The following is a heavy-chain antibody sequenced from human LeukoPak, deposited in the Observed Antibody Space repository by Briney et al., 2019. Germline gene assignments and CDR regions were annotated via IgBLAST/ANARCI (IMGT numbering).Heavy chain of an antibody. CDR2: IYTSGST. CDR1: GGSISSGSYY. CDR3: ARAYCGGDCYPINWFDP. J-gene: IGHJ5*02. V-gene: IGHV4-61*02. Sequence: SETLSLTCTVSGGSISSGSYYWSWIRQPAGKGLEWIGRIYTSGSTNYNPSLKSRVTISVDTSKNQFSLKLSSVTAADTAVYYCARAYCGGDCYPINWFDPWGQGTLVTVSS. D-gene: IGHD2-21*01.